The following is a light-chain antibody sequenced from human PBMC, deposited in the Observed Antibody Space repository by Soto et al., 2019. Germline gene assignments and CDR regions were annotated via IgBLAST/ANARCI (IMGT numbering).Light chain of an antibody. CDR3: QQYNNWPYN. J-gene: IGKJ2*01. CDR2: GAS. CDR1: QGVTTN. V-gene: IGKV3-15*01. Sequence: EIEMTQSPATLSASRGERVTLSCRASQGVTTNFAWFQQKTGHAPRLLIYGASTRATGVPARFSGSGSGTEFFLPSRSLKSEDFAVVYCQQYNNWPYNFGQGTKLEIK.